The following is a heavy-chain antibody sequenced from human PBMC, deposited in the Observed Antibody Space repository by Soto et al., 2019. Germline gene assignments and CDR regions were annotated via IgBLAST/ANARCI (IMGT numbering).Heavy chain of an antibody. Sequence: QVQLVQSGAEVKKPGASVKVSCKASGYTFTSYGISWVRQAPGQGLEWMGWISAYNGNTNYAQKLQGRVTMTTDTSSSTAYNELRCLRSDDTSVYYCALFRGYSLGGRAAFDIWGQGTMVTVSS. D-gene: IGHD5-12*01. CDR3: ALFRGYSLGGRAAFDI. CDR2: ISAYNGNT. J-gene: IGHJ3*02. V-gene: IGHV1-18*01. CDR1: GYTFTSYG.